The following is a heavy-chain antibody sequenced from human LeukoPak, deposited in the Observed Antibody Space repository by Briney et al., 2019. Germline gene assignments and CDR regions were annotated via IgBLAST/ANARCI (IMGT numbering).Heavy chain of an antibody. CDR2: ISGSGGST. V-gene: IGHV3-23*01. J-gene: IGHJ4*02. CDR3: ARSIVVVVAATPFDY. Sequence: GGSLRLSCAASGFTFSSYGMSWVRQAPGKGLEWVSAISGSGGSTYYADSVKGRFTISRDNSKNTLYLQMNSLRAEDTAVYYCARSIVVVVAATPFDYWGQGTLVTVSS. CDR1: GFTFSSYG. D-gene: IGHD2-15*01.